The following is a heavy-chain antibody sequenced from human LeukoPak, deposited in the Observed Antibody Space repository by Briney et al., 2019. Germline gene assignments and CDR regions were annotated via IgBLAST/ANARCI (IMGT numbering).Heavy chain of an antibody. Sequence: GGSLRLSCAASGFTFSSYGMSWVRQAPGKGLEWVSAISGSGGSTYYADSVKGRFTISRDNSKNTLYLQMNSLRAEDTAVYYCAKSGNSSSRYGYYYYMDVWGKGTTVTISS. J-gene: IGHJ6*03. D-gene: IGHD6-13*01. V-gene: IGHV3-23*01. CDR2: ISGSGGST. CDR3: AKSGNSSSRYGYYYYMDV. CDR1: GFTFSSYG.